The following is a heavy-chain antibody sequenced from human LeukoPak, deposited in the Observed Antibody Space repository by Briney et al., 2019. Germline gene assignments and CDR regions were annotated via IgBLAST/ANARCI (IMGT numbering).Heavy chain of an antibody. J-gene: IGHJ3*02. V-gene: IGHV1-69*13. CDR1: GYTFTSYA. Sequence: SVKVSCKASGYTFTSYAISWVRQAPGQGLEWMGGIIPIFGTANYAQKFQGRVTITADESTSTAYMELSSLRSEDTAVYYCAGDGRRYSYGLDAFDIWGQGTMVTVSS. CDR2: IIPIFGTA. CDR3: AGDGRRYSYGLDAFDI. D-gene: IGHD5-18*01.